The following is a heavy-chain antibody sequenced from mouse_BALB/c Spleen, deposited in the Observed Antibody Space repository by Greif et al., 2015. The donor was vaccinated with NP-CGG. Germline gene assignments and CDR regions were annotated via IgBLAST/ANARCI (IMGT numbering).Heavy chain of an antibody. V-gene: IGHV1-69*02. CDR3: TRSEGNYYFDY. Sequence: VKLMESGAELVRPGASVKLSCKASGYTFTSYWINWVKQRPGQGLEWIGNIYPSDSYTNYNQKFKDKATLTVDKSSSPAYMQLSSPTSEDSAVYYCTRSEGNYYFDYWGQGTTLTVSS. CDR2: IYPSDSYT. CDR1: GYTFTSYW. D-gene: IGHD2-1*01. J-gene: IGHJ2*01.